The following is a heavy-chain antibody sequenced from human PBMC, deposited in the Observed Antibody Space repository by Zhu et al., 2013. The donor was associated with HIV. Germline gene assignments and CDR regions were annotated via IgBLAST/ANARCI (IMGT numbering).Heavy chain of an antibody. Sequence: QVQLVQSGAEVKKPGSSVKVSCKASGGTFSSYTISWVRQAPGQGLEWMGRIIPILGIANYAQKFQGRVTITADKSTSTAYMELSSLRSEDTAVYYCARVPLILELDVFNQNNWFDPSGPREP. CDR1: GGTFSSYT. J-gene: IGHJ5*02. CDR2: IIPILGIA. CDR3: ARVPLILELDVFNQNNWFDP. V-gene: IGHV1-69*02. D-gene: IGHD1-7*01.